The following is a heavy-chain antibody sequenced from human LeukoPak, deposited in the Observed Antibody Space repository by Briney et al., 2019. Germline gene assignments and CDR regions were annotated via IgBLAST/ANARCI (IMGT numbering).Heavy chain of an antibody. CDR3: ARAAFSMGYCSSTSCSVFNWFDP. CDR2: IYTSGST. V-gene: IGHV4-4*07. CDR1: GGSISSYY. Sequence: SETLSLTCTVSGGSISSYYWSWIRQPAGKGLEWIGRIYTSGSTNYNPSLKSRVTMSVDTSKNQFSLKLSSVTAADTAVYYCARAAFSMGYCSSTSCSVFNWFDPWGQGTLVTVSS. J-gene: IGHJ5*02. D-gene: IGHD2-2*01.